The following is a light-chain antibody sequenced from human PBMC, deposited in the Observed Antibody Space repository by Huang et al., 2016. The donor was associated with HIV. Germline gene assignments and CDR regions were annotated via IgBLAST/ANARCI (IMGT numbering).Light chain of an antibody. V-gene: IGKV3-15*01. J-gene: IGKJ4*01. CDR2: GSS. CDR1: RSVSIN. Sequence: IVMTQSPATLSVSPGERVTVSCRANRSVSINLAWYQQRPGQAPRLLIYGSSTRAPGIPARFSGRGSGTDFSLTISSLQSEDFALYYCQQYNNWRLSFGGGTRVDI. CDR3: QQYNNWRLS.